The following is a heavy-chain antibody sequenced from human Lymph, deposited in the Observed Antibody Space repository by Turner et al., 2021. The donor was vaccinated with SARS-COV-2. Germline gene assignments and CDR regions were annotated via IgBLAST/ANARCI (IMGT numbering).Heavy chain of an antibody. CDR2: IYPGDSDT. CDR3: ARREWGGSLGHIDY. V-gene: IGHV5-51*01. D-gene: IGHD3-3*01. Sequence: EVQLVPSGAEVKQPGEALKIPSKGSGYSFTSYWIGWVRQMPGKGLEWMRIIYPGDSDTRYSPSFQGQVTISADKSISTAYLQWSSLKASDTAMYYCARREWGGSLGHIDYWGQGTLVTVSS. CDR1: GYSFTSYW. J-gene: IGHJ4*02.